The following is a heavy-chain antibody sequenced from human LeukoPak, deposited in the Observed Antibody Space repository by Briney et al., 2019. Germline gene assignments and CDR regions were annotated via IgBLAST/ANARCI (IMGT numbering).Heavy chain of an antibody. D-gene: IGHD1-1*01. J-gene: IGHJ4*02. V-gene: IGHV6-1*01. CDR1: GDSVSSNSAA. Sequence: SQTLSLTCAISGDSVSSNSAAWNWIRQSPSRGLEWLGRTYYKSKWYNEYAVSVKSRITINPDTSKNHFSLQLNSVTPEDTAVYYCAGSLGPGLDYWGQGTLVTVSS. CDR3: AGSLGPGLDY. CDR2: TYYKSKWYN.